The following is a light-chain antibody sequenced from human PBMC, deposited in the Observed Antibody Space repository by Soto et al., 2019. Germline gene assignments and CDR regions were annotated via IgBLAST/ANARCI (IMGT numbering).Light chain of an antibody. Sequence: QSVLTQPPSASGTPGQRVTISCSGSSSNIGTNYVYWYKQLPGTAPKLLIYCNDQRPSGVPDRLSGSKSGTSASLAISGLRSGDGADYYCATRDNTLSRWVFGGGTNLPVL. J-gene: IGLJ3*02. CDR2: CND. V-gene: IGLV1-47*02. CDR3: ATRDNTLSRWV. CDR1: SSNIGTNY.